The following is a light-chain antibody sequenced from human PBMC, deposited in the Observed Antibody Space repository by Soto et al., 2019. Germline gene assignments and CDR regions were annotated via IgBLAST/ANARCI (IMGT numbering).Light chain of an antibody. J-gene: IGKJ2*01. CDR3: QQYNDWPYT. Sequence: ERVLTQSPATLSVSPGERATLSCRADQSVNSHLAWYQQKPGQTPRLLIYDASARTNGLPARFSGSGSGTEFTLTISSLQPEDFAVYYCQQYNDWPYTFGQGTKLEIK. V-gene: IGKV3-15*01. CDR2: DAS. CDR1: QSVNSH.